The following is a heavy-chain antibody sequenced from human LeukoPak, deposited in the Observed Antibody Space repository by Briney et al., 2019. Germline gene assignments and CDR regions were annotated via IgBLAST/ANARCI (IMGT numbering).Heavy chain of an antibody. Sequence: GGSLRLSCAVSGFTFSSYAMSWVRQAPGMRLEWVSGIIGSGVSTYYADSVKGRFTISRDNSKNTLYLQMNSLRAEDTAVYYCAKDRRNDYAQGLDYWGQGTLVTVSS. CDR2: IIGSGVST. CDR1: GFTFSSYA. D-gene: IGHD4-17*01. CDR3: AKDRRNDYAQGLDY. V-gene: IGHV3-23*01. J-gene: IGHJ4*02.